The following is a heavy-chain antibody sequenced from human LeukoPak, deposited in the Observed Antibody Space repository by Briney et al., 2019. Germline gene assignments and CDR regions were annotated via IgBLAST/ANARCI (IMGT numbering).Heavy chain of an antibody. Sequence: SETLSLTCTVSGGSISSYYWSWIRQPAGKGLEWIRRIYSSGNTNYNPSLKSRVTMSVDTSKNQVSLNLTSVTAADTAVYYCARSPSSRYPYFDHWGQGTLVTVSS. CDR2: IYSSGNT. CDR1: GGSISSYY. V-gene: IGHV4-4*07. D-gene: IGHD2-2*02. J-gene: IGHJ4*02. CDR3: ARSPSSRYPYFDH.